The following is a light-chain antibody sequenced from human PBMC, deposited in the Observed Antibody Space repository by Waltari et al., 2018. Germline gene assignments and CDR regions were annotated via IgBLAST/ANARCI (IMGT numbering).Light chain of an antibody. V-gene: IGKV1-9*01. J-gene: IGKJ1*01. CDR1: RCISSY. CDR3: QQVNTYSWT. CDR2: AAS. Sequence: DIHLTQSPSYLPASVGDRVTITCRASRCISSYLAWYQQKPGKAPKLLIYAASTLQSGVPLRFSGSGSGTEFTLTISSLQPEDVATYYCQQVNTYSWTFGQGTKVEIK.